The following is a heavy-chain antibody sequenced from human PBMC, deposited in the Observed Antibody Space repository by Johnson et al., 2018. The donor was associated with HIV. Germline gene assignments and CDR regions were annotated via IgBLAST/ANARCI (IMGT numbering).Heavy chain of an antibody. CDR1: GFTFSGSA. V-gene: IGHV3-73*01. D-gene: IGHD1-26*01. J-gene: IGHJ3*02. CDR2: IRSKGVTYAT. CDR3: ARGELTRAFDI. Sequence: EVQLVKSGGGLVQPGGSLKLACAASGFTFSGSALHWVRQASGKGLEWIGHIRSKGVTYATAYPASVKGRFTISRDDSQNTAYLQMNSLRAEDTAVYYCARGELTRAFDIWGQGTMVTVSS.